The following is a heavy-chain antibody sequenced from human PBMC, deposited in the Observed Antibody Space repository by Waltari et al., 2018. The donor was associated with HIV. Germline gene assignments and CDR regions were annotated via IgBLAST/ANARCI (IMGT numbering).Heavy chain of an antibody. V-gene: IGHV4-31*03. CDR2: IQHSGST. CDR1: GGSVSSGHYY. Sequence: QVQLQESGPGLVKSAQTLSLTSTVSGGSVSSGHYYGNWIRQHPGKGLEWIGYIQHSGSTYYNPSLKSRVSISVNTSKNQFSLNLTSVTAADTAVYYCARVSDSYGTVFEYWGQGTLVSVSS. D-gene: IGHD3-10*01. J-gene: IGHJ4*02. CDR3: ARVSDSYGTVFEY.